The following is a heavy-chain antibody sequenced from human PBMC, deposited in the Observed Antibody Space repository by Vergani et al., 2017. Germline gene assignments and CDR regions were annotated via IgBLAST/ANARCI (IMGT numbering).Heavy chain of an antibody. Sequence: EVQLLESGGGLVPPGGSLRLPCAASGFIFSSYAMSWVRQAPGEGLEWVSAMSGSGGSTYYADPVKGRFTISRDNSKNTLYLQMNSLRAEDTAVYYCAKSGFTHLDYWGQGTLVTVSS. CDR3: AKSGFTHLDY. CDR2: MSGSGGST. CDR1: GFIFSSYA. V-gene: IGHV3-23*01. J-gene: IGHJ4*02. D-gene: IGHD3-10*01.